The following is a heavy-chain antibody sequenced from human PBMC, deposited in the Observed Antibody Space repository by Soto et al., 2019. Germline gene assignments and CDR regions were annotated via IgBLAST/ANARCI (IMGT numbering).Heavy chain of an antibody. J-gene: IGHJ4*02. CDR2: LYWDHTN. CDR1: GFSLSTNGVG. V-gene: IGHV2-5*02. D-gene: IGHD2-15*01. CDR3: AYALRGSSCSGASCYYFDY. Sequence: QITLKESGPTLVKPTETLTLTCTFSGFSLSTNGVGVGWIRQPPGKALEWLALLYWDHTNRYSPSLQSRLTITRDTSKNQVVLTVTNMDPVDTATYFCAYALRGSSCSGASCYYFDYWGQGTPVTVSS.